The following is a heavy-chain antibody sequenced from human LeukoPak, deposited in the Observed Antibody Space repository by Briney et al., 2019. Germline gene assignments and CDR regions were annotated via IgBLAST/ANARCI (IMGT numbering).Heavy chain of an antibody. V-gene: IGHV3-23*01. CDR1: GFTFSTFA. D-gene: IGHD3-3*01. CDR3: AKPFGFLEWLYGGYFDS. CDR2: GSDGINT. Sequence: GGSLRLSCAASGFTFSTFAMSWVRQAPGKGLEWVSAGSDGINTYYTDSLKGRFTISRDNSKNTVFLQMHGLTAEDTAVYYCAKPFGFLEWLYGGYFDSWGQGTLVTVSS. J-gene: IGHJ4*02.